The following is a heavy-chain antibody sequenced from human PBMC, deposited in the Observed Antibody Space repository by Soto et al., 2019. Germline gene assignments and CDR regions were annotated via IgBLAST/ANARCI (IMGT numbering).Heavy chain of an antibody. Sequence: SGESLKISCKGSGYSFTSYWIGWVRQMPGKGLEWMGIIYPGDSDTRYSPSFQGQVTISADKSISTAYLQWSSLKASDTAMYYCARSEPCGGDCINVNWFDPWGQGTLVTVSS. D-gene: IGHD2-21*01. J-gene: IGHJ5*02. CDR2: IYPGDSDT. CDR3: ARSEPCGGDCINVNWFDP. CDR1: GYSFTSYW. V-gene: IGHV5-51*01.